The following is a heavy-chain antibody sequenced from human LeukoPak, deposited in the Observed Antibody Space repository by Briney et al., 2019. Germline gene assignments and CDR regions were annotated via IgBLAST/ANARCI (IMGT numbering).Heavy chain of an antibody. V-gene: IGHV4-30-4*01. CDR2: TYYSGST. Sequence: SQTLSLTCTVSGGSISSGDYYWSWIRQPPGKGLEWIGYTYYSGSTYYNPSLKNRVSISVDTSKNQFPLNLSSVTAADTAVYYCARPYYYDSRIDPWGQGTLVTVSS. CDR1: GGSISSGDYY. CDR3: ARPYYYDSRIDP. J-gene: IGHJ5*02. D-gene: IGHD3-22*01.